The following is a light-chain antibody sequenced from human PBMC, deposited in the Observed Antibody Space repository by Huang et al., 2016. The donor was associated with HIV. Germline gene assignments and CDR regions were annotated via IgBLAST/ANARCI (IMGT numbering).Light chain of an antibody. CDR3: QQYNNWLLS. CDR1: RSVSSN. J-gene: IGKJ4*01. V-gene: IGKV3-15*01. Sequence: IVMTQSPATLSVSPGVRVTVSCRANRSVSSNLSWYHQRPGQAPRLLIYGSSTRAPRIPARFSGSGSGTDFSLTISSLQSEDFALYYCQQYNNWLLSFGGGTRVDI. CDR2: GSS.